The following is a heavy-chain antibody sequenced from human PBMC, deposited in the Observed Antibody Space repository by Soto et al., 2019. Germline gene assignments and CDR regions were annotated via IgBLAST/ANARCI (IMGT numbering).Heavy chain of an antibody. CDR2: IYYSGST. J-gene: IGHJ6*02. CDR3: ARTPYQLVRHDYYYYGMDV. D-gene: IGHD6-13*01. CDR1: GGSISSGDYY. Sequence: SETLSLTCTVSGGSISSGDYYWSWIRQPPGKGLEWIGYIYYSGSTYYNPSLKSRVTISVDTSKNQFSLKLSSVTAADTAVYYCARTPYQLVRHDYYYYGMDVWGQGTTVTVSS. V-gene: IGHV4-30-4*01.